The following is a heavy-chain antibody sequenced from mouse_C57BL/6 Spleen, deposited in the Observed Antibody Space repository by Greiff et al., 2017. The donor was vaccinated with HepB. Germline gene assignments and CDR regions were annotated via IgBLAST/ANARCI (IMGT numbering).Heavy chain of an antibody. D-gene: IGHD2-12*01. CDR1: GYTFTSYW. CDR3: ARRYEADWYYAMDY. CDR2: IDPSDSYT. Sequence: QVQLQQPGAELVKPGASVKLSCKASGYTFTSYWMQWVKQRPGQGLEWIGEIDPSDSYTNYNQKVKGKATLTVDTSSSTAYMQLSSLTSEDSAVYYCARRYEADWYYAMDYWGQGTSVTVSS. J-gene: IGHJ4*01. V-gene: IGHV1-50*01.